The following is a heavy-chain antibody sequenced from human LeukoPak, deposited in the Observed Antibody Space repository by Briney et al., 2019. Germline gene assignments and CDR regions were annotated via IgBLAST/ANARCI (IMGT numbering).Heavy chain of an antibody. CDR2: IGSSGDIT. V-gene: IGHV3-23*01. J-gene: IGHJ4*02. D-gene: IGHD4-17*01. CDR1: GFTFSSYA. Sequence: GGSLRLSCAASGFTFSSYAMSWVRQAPGMGLEWVSSIGSSGDITYYADSVKGRFTISRDNSKNTLYLQMNSLRAEDTAVYYCARDIDNGDYVVYWGQGTLVTVST. CDR3: ARDIDNGDYVVY.